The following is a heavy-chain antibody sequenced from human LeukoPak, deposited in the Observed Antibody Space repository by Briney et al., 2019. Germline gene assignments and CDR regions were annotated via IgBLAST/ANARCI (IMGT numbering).Heavy chain of an antibody. V-gene: IGHV4-34*01. CDR2: INHSGST. J-gene: IGHJ6*03. D-gene: IGHD3-3*01. CDR1: GGSFRGYY. CDR3: ARGKYDYYYYYYYMDV. Sequence: SETLSLTCAVYGGSFRGYYWSWIRQPPGKGLEWIGEINHSGSTNYNPSLKSRVTISVDTSKNQFSLKLSSVTAADTAVYYCARGKYDYYYYYYYMDVWGKGTTVTVSS.